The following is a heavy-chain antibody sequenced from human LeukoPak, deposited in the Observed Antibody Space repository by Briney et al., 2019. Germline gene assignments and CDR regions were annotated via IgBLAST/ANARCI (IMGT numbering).Heavy chain of an antibody. D-gene: IGHD6-19*01. Sequence: SETLSLTCTVSGGSISSYYWSWIRQPPGKGLEWIGYIYYSGSTNYNPSLKSRVTISVDTSKNQFSLKLSSVTAADTAVYYCARVGAYASGWYPDYWGQGTLVTVSS. CDR1: GGSISSYY. J-gene: IGHJ4*02. V-gene: IGHV4-59*01. CDR2: IYYSGST. CDR3: ARVGAYASGWYPDY.